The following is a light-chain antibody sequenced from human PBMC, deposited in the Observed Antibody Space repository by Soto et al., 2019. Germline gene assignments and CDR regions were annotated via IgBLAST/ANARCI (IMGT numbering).Light chain of an antibody. Sequence: QSVLTQPPSASGTPGQRVTISCSWSSSNIGSNYVYWYQHLPGTAPKVLIYRNDQRPSWGPDLLSGSKSGTSAFLAISGLRSEDEVEYYCAAWDDSLSGRVFGGGTKLTVL. V-gene: IGLV1-47*01. CDR3: AAWDDSLSGRV. J-gene: IGLJ2*01. CDR1: SSNIGSNY. CDR2: RND.